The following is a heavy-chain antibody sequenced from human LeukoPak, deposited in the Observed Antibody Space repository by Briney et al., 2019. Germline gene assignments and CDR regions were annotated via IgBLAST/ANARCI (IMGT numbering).Heavy chain of an antibody. CDR3: ARDSIQWDDAFDI. CDR2: ISGIGDRL. CDR1: GFTFSSYA. V-gene: IGHV3-23*01. Sequence: GGSLRLSCAASGFTFSSYAMSWVRQAPGKGPEWVSAISGIGDRLYYADSVKGRFTISRDNSKNTLYLQMNSLRAEDTAVYYCARDSIQWDDAFDIWGQGTMVTVSS. D-gene: IGHD1-26*01. J-gene: IGHJ3*02.